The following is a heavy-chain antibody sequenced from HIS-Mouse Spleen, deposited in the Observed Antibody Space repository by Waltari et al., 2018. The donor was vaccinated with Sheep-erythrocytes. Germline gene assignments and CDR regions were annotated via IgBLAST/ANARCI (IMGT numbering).Heavy chain of an antibody. Sequence: QITLKESGPTLVKPTQTLTLTCTFSGFSLSTSGVGVGWIRQPPGKALEWLALIYWEDDKRYSPSLKSRLTITKETSKNQVVLTMTNMDPVDTATYYCAHGETRFLEWSNWYFDLWGRGTLVTVSS. CDR2: IYWEDDK. CDR1: GFSLSTSGVG. D-gene: IGHD3-3*01. J-gene: IGHJ2*01. V-gene: IGHV2-5*02. CDR3: AHGETRFLEWSNWYFDL.